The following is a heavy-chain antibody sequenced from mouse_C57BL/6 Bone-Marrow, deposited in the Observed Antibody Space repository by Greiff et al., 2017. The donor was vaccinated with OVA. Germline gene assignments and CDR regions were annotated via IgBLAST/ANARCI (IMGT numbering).Heavy chain of an antibody. V-gene: IGHV1-63*01. CDR2: IYPGGGYT. Sequence: VQLQQSGAELVRPGTSVKMSCKASGYTFTNYWIGWAKQRPGHGLEWIGDIYPGGGYTNYNEKFKGKATLTADKSSSTAYMQFSSLTSEDSAIYYCARLSWTCFDYWGQGTTLTVSS. CDR1: GYTFTNYW. CDR3: ARLSWTCFDY. D-gene: IGHD3-3*01. J-gene: IGHJ2*01.